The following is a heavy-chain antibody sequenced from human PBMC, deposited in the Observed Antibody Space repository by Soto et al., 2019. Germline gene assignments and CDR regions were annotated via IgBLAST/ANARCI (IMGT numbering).Heavy chain of an antibody. CDR2: IYYSGSP. J-gene: IGHJ6*02. Sequence: SETLSLTCTVSGGSVSSGSYYWSWIRQPPGKGLEWIGYIYYSGSPYYNPSLKSRVTISVDRSKNQFSLKLSSVTAADTAVYYCARAHYGDYGYGMDVWGQGTTVTVSS. CDR1: GGSVSSGSYY. D-gene: IGHD4-17*01. CDR3: ARAHYGDYGYGMDV. V-gene: IGHV4-61*01.